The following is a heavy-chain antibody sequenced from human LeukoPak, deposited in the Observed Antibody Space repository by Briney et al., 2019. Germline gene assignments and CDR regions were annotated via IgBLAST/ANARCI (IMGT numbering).Heavy chain of an antibody. CDR3: ARELLGPHFYGMDV. D-gene: IGHD3-3*02. CDR1: GFTFSDYD. V-gene: IGHV3-13*01. Sequence: GGSLRLSCAASGFTFSDYDMHWVRPVTGKGLEWVSAIHTSGLTYYANSVKGRFIISRDNGKDSLFLQMNSLRAGDTSVYYCARELLGPHFYGMDVWGQGTTVTVSS. CDR2: IHTSGLT. J-gene: IGHJ6*02.